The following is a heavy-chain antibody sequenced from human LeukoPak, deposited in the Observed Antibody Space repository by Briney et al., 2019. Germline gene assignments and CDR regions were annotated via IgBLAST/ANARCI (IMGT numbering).Heavy chain of an antibody. J-gene: IGHJ4*02. D-gene: IGHD2-15*01. CDR1: GGFISTFY. Sequence: SETLSLTCTVSGGFISTFYWSWIRQAPGKGLEYIGYIYYSGSTNYNPSLESRVTLSVDTSQNQFSLILSSVTAADTAVYYCARGPTSYYFESWGQGTLVTVSS. V-gene: IGHV4-59*01. CDR3: ARGPTSYYFES. CDR2: IYYSGST.